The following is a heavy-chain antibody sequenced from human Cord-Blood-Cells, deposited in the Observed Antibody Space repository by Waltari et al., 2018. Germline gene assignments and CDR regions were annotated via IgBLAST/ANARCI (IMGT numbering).Heavy chain of an antibody. D-gene: IGHD6-6*01. CDR1: GYTFTSYA. CDR2: MNPNSGNT. Sequence: QVQLVQSGAEVKKRGASVKVSCKASGYTFTSYAITWVRQATGQGLEWRGWMNPNSGNTGYAQKFQGRVTMTRNTSISTAYMELSSLRSEDTAVYYCARGSMGSSSSYYYYGMDVWGQGTTVTVSS. V-gene: IGHV1-8*01. CDR3: ARGSMGSSSSYYYYGMDV. J-gene: IGHJ6*02.